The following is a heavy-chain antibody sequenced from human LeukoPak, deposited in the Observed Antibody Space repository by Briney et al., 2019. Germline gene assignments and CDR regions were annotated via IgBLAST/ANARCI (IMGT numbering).Heavy chain of an antibody. V-gene: IGHV3-74*01. J-gene: IGHJ3*02. D-gene: IGHD3-16*02. CDR3: SVGVITGTFHI. Sequence: GXXLRLSCAASGFTFRNYWMHWVRQAPGEGLVWVSRVNGYGNSTNYADSVKGRYTISRDNAKNTLYLQMNSLRVEDTAVYYCSVGVITGTFHIWGQGTMVTVSS. CDR2: VNGYGNST. CDR1: GFTFRNYW.